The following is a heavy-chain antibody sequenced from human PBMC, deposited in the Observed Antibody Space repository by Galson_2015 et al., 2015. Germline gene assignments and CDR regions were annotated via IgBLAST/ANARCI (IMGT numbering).Heavy chain of an antibody. Sequence: SLRLSCAASGFIFSSSWMSWIRQAPGKGLEWVARIRQDGSEKNFVDSVKGRFTISRDNAKNLLFLRMNNLRAKDTAVYYCARYVHGAFDIWGQGTMVTVSS. CDR2: IRQDGSEK. D-gene: IGHD3-10*02. CDR3: ARYVHGAFDI. V-gene: IGHV3-7*01. J-gene: IGHJ3*02. CDR1: GFIFSSSW.